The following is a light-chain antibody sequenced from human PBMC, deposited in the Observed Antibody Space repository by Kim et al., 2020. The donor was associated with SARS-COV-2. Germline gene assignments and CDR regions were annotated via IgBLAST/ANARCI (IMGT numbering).Light chain of an antibody. CDR2: RNN. J-gene: IGLJ2*01. V-gene: IGLV1-47*01. CDR1: SSNIGSNY. CDR3: AAWDDSLSGVV. Sequence: GQRATFSSSGSSSNIGSNYVYWYQQLPGTAPNLLIYRNNQRPSGVPDRFSGSKSGTSASLAISGLRSEDEADYYCAAWDDSLSGVVFGGGTQLTVL.